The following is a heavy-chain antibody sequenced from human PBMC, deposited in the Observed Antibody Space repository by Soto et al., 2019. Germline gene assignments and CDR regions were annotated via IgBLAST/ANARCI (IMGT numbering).Heavy chain of an antibody. CDR1: GFTFSSYA. D-gene: IGHD6-13*01. CDR3: ARDTTAPSGIAAAAATTTTYYYYGMDV. Sequence: PGGSLRLSCAASGFTFSSYAMHWVRQAPGKGLEWVAVISYDGSNKYYADSVKGRFTISRDNSKNTLYLQMNSLRAEDTAVYYCARDTTAPSGIAAAAATTTTYYYYGMDVWGQGTTVTVSS. V-gene: IGHV3-30-3*01. J-gene: IGHJ6*02. CDR2: ISYDGSNK.